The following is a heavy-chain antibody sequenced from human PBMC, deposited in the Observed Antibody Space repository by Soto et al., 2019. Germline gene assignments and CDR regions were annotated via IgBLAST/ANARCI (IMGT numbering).Heavy chain of an antibody. CDR1: GYTFTTYS. CDR2: INAFSGIT. CDR3: AREKFYGSSGDYVGNWYFDL. J-gene: IGHJ2*01. D-gene: IGHD3-22*01. Sequence: QVQLVQSGAEVKKPGASVNVSCKASGYTFTTYSVTWMRQAPGQGLEWMGWINAFSGITKYAQNLQDRITMTTDTTTSSAYMELRSLRSEDTAIYYCAREKFYGSSGDYVGNWYFDLWGRGTLVTVSS. V-gene: IGHV1-18*04.